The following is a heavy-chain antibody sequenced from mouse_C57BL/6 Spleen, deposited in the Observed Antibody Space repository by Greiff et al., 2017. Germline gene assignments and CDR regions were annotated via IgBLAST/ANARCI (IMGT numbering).Heavy chain of an antibody. Sequence: VMLVESGAELARPGASVKLSCKASGYTFTSYGISWVKQRTGQGLEWIGEIYPRSGNTYYNEKFKGKATLTADKSSSTAYMELRSLTSEDSAVYFCARSVYYYGSSFDYWGQGTTLTVSS. CDR2: IYPRSGNT. CDR1: GYTFTSYG. CDR3: ARSVYYYGSSFDY. J-gene: IGHJ2*01. D-gene: IGHD1-1*01. V-gene: IGHV1-81*01.